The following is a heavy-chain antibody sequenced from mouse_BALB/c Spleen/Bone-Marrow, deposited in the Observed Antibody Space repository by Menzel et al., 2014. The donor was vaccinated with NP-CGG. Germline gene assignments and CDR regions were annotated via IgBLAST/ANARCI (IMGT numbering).Heavy chain of an antibody. V-gene: IGHV14-3*02. CDR2: IDPANGNT. Sequence: EXHXVESGAELVKPGASVKLSCTASGFNIKDTYMHWVKQRPEQGLEWIGRIDPANGNTKYDPKFQGKATITADTSSNTAYLQLSSLTSEDTAVYYCASYRYGWYFDVWGAGTTVTVSS. CDR3: ASYRYGWYFDV. CDR1: GFNIKDTY. J-gene: IGHJ1*01. D-gene: IGHD2-14*01.